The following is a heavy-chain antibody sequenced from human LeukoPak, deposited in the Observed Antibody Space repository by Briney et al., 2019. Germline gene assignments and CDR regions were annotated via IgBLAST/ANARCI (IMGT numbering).Heavy chain of an antibody. Sequence: GGSLRLSCAASGFTFSSYWMSWVRQAPGKGLEWVANINQDGSEKIYVDSVKSRFTISRDNAKNSLFLQMNSLGAEDTAVYYCARGPSGYHNTGGQGTLVTVSS. D-gene: IGHD5-12*01. CDR3: ARGPSGYHNT. V-gene: IGHV3-7*01. CDR1: GFTFSSYW. J-gene: IGHJ4*02. CDR2: INQDGSEK.